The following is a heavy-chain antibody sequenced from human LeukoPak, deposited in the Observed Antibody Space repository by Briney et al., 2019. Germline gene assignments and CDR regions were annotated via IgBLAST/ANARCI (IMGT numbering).Heavy chain of an antibody. J-gene: IGHJ5*02. CDR1: GFTFSSYS. CDR2: ISSSSSYI. Sequence: GGSLRLSCAASGFTFSSYSMNWVRQAPGKGLEWVSSISSSSSYIYYADSVKGRSTISRDNAKNSLYLQMNSLRAEDTAVYYCARGDCSSTSCKYNWFDPWGQGTLVTVSS. D-gene: IGHD2-2*01. V-gene: IGHV3-21*01. CDR3: ARGDCSSTSCKYNWFDP.